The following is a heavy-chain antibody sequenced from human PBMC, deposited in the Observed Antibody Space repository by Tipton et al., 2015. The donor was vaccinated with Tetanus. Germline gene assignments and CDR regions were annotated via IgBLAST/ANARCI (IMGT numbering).Heavy chain of an antibody. CDR1: GGSISSSSYY. V-gene: IGHV4-39*01. CDR3: VGGDGSGYRFDY. J-gene: IGHJ4*02. CDR2: IYHRGNT. Sequence: TLSLTCTVSGGSISSSSYYWGWIRQSPGKGLEWIGNIYHRGNTYYNPSLKSRVAISVDASKNQLSLNLRSETAGDTATYYCVGGDGSGYRFDYWGQGALVTVSS. D-gene: IGHD3-9*01.